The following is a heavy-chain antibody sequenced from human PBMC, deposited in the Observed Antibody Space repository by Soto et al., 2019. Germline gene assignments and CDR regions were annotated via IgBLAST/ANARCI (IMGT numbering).Heavy chain of an antibody. CDR2: ISGGGGST. Sequence: EVQLLESGGGLVQPGGSLRLSCAASGFTFSSYAMSWVRQAPGKGLEWVSAISGGGGSTYYADSVKGRFTISRDNSNNTLYLQMNSLRAEDTAVYYCSKNAAYDICASYQGYYLGYWGQGTLVTVAS. CDR1: GFTFSSYA. D-gene: IGHD3-9*01. J-gene: IGHJ4*02. V-gene: IGHV3-23*01. CDR3: SKNAAYDICASYQGYYLGY.